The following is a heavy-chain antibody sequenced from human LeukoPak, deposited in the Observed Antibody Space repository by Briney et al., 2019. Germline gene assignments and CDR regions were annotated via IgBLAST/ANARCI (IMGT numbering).Heavy chain of an antibody. J-gene: IGHJ5*02. CDR1: GFSLSTSGVG. CDR2: IYWDDDK. V-gene: IGHV2-5*02. CDR3: AHGFLYYDFWSGYYNLNWFDP. D-gene: IGHD3-3*01. Sequence: SGPTLVNPTQTLTLTCTFSGFSLSTSGVGVGWIRQPPGKALEWLALIYWDDDKRYSPSLKSRLTITKDTSKNQVVLTMTNMDPADTATYYCAHGFLYYDFWSGYYNLNWFDPWGQGTLVTVSS.